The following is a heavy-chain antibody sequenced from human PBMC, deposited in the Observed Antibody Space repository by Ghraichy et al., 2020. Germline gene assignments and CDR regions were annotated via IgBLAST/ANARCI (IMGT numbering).Heavy chain of an antibody. CDR3: AKGQRGVFDY. Sequence: GGSLRLTCAASGFTFSSYALSWVRQAPGKGLEWVSAISGSGGSTYYADSVKGRFTISRDNSKTTLYLQMNSLRAEDTAVYYCAKGQRGVFDYWGQGTLVTVSS. CDR2: ISGSGGST. V-gene: IGHV3-23*01. D-gene: IGHD2-8*01. J-gene: IGHJ4*02. CDR1: GFTFSSYA.